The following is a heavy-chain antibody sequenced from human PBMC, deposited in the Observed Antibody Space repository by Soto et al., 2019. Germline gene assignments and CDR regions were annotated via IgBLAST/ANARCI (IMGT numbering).Heavy chain of an antibody. CDR2: IYYSGST. CDR1: SGSISSYY. J-gene: IGHJ3*02. V-gene: IGHV4-59*01. CDR3: ARGNPGIDGDIVATITPRGAFDI. D-gene: IGHD5-12*01. Sequence: PSETLSLTCTVPSGSISSYYWSWIRQPPGKGLEWIGYIYYSGSTNYNPSLKSRVTISVDTSKNQFSLKLSSVTAADTAVYYCARGNPGIDGDIVATITPRGAFDIGGQGTMVTVSS.